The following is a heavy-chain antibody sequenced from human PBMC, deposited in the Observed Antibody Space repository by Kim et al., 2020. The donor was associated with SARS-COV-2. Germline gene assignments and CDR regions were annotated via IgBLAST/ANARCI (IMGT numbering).Heavy chain of an antibody. CDR1: GYTFTGYY. D-gene: IGHD6-6*01. CDR3: ARDHQLVRSAARVLGYFDY. CDR2: INPNSGGT. J-gene: IGHJ4*02. V-gene: IGHV1-2*06. Sequence: ASVKVSCKASGYTFTGYYMHWVRQAPGQGLEWMGRINPNSGGTNYAQKFQGRVTMTRDTSISTAYMELSRLRSDDTAVYYCARDHQLVRSAARVLGYFDYWGQGTLVTVSS.